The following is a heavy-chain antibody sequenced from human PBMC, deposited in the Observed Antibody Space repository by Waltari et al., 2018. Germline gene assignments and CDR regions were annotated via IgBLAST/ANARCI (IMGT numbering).Heavy chain of an antibody. V-gene: IGHV1-46*01. CDR1: GSTFTSYY. CDR3: ARAPSAYYDFWSGYAFDI. Sequence: QVQLVQSGAEVKKPGASVKVSCKASGSTFTSYYMHWLQQARGHRLEWMGIINPSGGSTSYEQKFQGRVTMTRDTSTSTVYMELSSLRSEDTAVYYCARAPSAYYDFWSGYAFDIWGQGTMVTVSS. J-gene: IGHJ3*02. D-gene: IGHD3-3*01. CDR2: INPSGGST.